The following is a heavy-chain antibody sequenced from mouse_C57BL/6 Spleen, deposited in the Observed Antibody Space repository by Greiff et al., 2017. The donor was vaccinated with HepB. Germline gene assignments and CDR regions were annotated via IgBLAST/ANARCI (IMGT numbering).Heavy chain of an antibody. CDR2: ISSGSSTI. V-gene: IGHV5-17*01. D-gene: IGHD2-1*01. CDR3: AKDPYGNYDWYFDV. J-gene: IGHJ1*03. CDR1: GFTFSDYG. Sequence: DVMLVESGGGLVKPGGSLKLSCAASGFTFSDYGMHWVRQAPEKGLEWVAYISSGSSTIYYADTVKGRFTISRDNAKNTLFLQMTSLRSEDTAMYYCAKDPYGNYDWYFDVWGTGTTVTVSS.